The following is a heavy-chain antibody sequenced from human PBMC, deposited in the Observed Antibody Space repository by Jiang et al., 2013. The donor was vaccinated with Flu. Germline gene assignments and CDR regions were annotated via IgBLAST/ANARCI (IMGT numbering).Heavy chain of an antibody. CDR1: NYSISNNNW. D-gene: IGHD3-16*01. CDR3: AKTLGVAVGGGFDP. CDR2: IYHTGNT. Sequence: GSGLVKPSDTLSLTCTVSNYSISNNNWWAWIRQTPGKGLEWIGNIYHTGNTNYNPSLKSRVTVSMDTSKNQFSLKLDSVTALDTAVYYCAKTLGVAVGGGFDPWGQGTLVTVSS. J-gene: IGHJ5*02. V-gene: IGHV4-28*06.